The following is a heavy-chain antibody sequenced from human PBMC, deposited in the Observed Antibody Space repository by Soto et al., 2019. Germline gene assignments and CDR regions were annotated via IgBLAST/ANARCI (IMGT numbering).Heavy chain of an antibody. CDR2: IYYSGST. J-gene: IGHJ5*02. Sequence: PSEILSLTCTVSGGSISSSSYYWGWIRQPPGKGLEWIGSIYYSGSTYYNPSLKSRVTISVDTSKNQFSLKLSSVTAADTAVYYCAGRPQYQRLPQTQFDPWGQGTLVTVSS. V-gene: IGHV4-39*07. CDR3: AGRPQYQRLPQTQFDP. D-gene: IGHD2-2*01. CDR1: GGSISSSSYY.